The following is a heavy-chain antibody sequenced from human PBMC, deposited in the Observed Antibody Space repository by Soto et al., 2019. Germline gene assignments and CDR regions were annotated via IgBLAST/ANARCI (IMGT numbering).Heavy chain of an antibody. CDR1: GYTFTGYY. Sequence: GASVKVSCKASGYTFTGYYMHWVRQAPGQGLEWMGWINPNSGGTNYAQKFQGWVTMTRDTSISTAYMELSRLRSDDTAVYYCARGRRWLRHNYGMDVWGQGTTVTVSS. CDR2: INPNSGGT. CDR3: ARGRRWLRHNYGMDV. J-gene: IGHJ6*02. V-gene: IGHV1-2*04. D-gene: IGHD5-12*01.